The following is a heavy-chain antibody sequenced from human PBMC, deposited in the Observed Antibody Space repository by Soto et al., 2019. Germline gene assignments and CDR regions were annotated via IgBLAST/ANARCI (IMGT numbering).Heavy chain of an antibody. CDR3: ANSGTWIQLWTPYYYYYGMDX. Sequence: GGSLRLSWAASGFTFSSYAMSWVRQAPGKGLEWVSAISGSGGSTYYADSVKGRVTISRDNSKNTLYLQMNSLRAEDTAVHYCANSGTWIQLWTPYYYYYGMDXWGQGTMVTVS. D-gene: IGHD5-18*01. CDR1: GFTFSSYA. CDR2: ISGSGGST. J-gene: IGHJ6*02. V-gene: IGHV3-23*01.